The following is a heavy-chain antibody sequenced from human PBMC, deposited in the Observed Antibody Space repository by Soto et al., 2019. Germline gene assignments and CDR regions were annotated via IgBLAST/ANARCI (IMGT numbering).Heavy chain of an antibody. CDR2: IYHGGTS. V-gene: IGHV4-30-2*03. CDR3: ASHTPAISVSDH. Sequence: SETLSLTCAVSGGSISSGVYSCSWIRQPPGKGLEWIGYIYHGGTSNYNPSLKSRVTISVDTSKNQFSLKLSSVTAADTAVYYCASHTPAISVSDHWGQGTLVTVS. J-gene: IGHJ4*02. D-gene: IGHD2-15*01. CDR1: GGSISSGVYS.